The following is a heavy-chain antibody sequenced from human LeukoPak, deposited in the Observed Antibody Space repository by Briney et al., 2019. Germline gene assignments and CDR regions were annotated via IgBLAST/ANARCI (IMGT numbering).Heavy chain of an antibody. Sequence: GGSLRLSCPASGSTFSSYGMHWVRQAPGKGLEWVAVISYDGSNKYYADSVKGRFTISRDNSKNTLYLQMNSLRAEDTAVYYCAEVSFDYWGQGTLVTVSS. CDR1: GSTFSSYG. CDR2: ISYDGSNK. V-gene: IGHV3-30*18. J-gene: IGHJ4*02. CDR3: AEVSFDY.